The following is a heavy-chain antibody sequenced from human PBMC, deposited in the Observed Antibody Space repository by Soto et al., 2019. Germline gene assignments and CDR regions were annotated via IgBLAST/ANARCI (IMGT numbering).Heavy chain of an antibody. Sequence: GASVQVSCKASGYTFTSYGISWVRQAPGQGLEWMGWISAYNGNTNYAQKLQGRVTMTTDTSTSTAYMELRSLSSDDTAVYYCARELDDSSGSPAFDIWGQGTMVTVSS. V-gene: IGHV1-18*01. CDR3: ARELDDSSGSPAFDI. D-gene: IGHD3-22*01. J-gene: IGHJ3*02. CDR2: ISAYNGNT. CDR1: GYTFTSYG.